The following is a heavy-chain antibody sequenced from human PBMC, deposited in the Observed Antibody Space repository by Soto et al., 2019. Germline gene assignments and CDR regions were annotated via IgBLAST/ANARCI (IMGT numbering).Heavy chain of an antibody. D-gene: IGHD6-19*01. J-gene: IGHJ4*02. V-gene: IGHV4-4*02. CDR3: ARVRREAMAGTWIDY. CDR2: IYHSGST. Sequence: SETLSLTCAVSGGSISSSNWWGWVRQPPGKGLEWIGEIYHSGSTNYNPSLKSRVTISVDKSKNQFSLKLSSVTAADTAVYYCARVRREAMAGTWIDYWGQGTLVTVSS. CDR1: GGSISSSNW.